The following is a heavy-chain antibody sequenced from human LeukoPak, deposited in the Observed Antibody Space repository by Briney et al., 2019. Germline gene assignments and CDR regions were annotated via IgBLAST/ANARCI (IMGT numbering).Heavy chain of an antibody. V-gene: IGHV3-23*01. D-gene: IGHD5-18*01. CDR3: ARRITAVSTYYFDY. J-gene: IGHJ4*02. CDR1: GFTFSNHA. Sequence: GGSLRLSCVASGFTFSNHAMNSVRQAPGKGLQWVSSISANGINTYYADSVKGRFTISRDNSKNTLYLQMNSLRAEDAAVYYCARRITAVSTYYFDYWGQGTLVPVSS. CDR2: ISANGINT.